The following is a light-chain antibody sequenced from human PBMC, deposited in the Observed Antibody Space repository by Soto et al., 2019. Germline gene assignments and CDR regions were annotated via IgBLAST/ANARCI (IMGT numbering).Light chain of an antibody. CDR1: QSVSSNY. J-gene: IGKJ4*01. Sequence: EVVLTQSPDTLSLSPGESATLSCGASQSVSSNYLAWYQQKPGQAPRLLIYGVSTRATGIPDRFSGSGSGTDFSLTIRRLEPEDFAMYYCQQYFTSPLTFGGGTKVEIK. V-gene: IGKV3-20*01. CDR3: QQYFTSPLT. CDR2: GVS.